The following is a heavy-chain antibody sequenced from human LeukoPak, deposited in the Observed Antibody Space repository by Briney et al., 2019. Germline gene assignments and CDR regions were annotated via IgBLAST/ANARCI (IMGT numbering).Heavy chain of an antibody. CDR2: ISPNEVST. D-gene: IGHD3-3*02. CDR3: VREGKLAIASTSKGEYYFDN. Sequence: GGSLRLSCEASGFTFSNLAIHWVRQAPGKGLEYVSAISPNEVSTYYSKSVKGRFTISRDKFKNTVYLQMGSLRAEDMAVYYCVREGKLAIASTSKGEYYFDNWGQGTLVTVSS. J-gene: IGHJ4*02. CDR1: GFTFSNLA. V-gene: IGHV3-64*01.